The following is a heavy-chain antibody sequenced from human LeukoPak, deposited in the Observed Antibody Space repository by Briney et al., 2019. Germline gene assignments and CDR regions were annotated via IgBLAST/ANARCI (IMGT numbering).Heavy chain of an antibody. CDR2: INPSGGST. J-gene: IGHJ4*02. Sequence: ASVKVSCEASGYTFNDYYIHWVRQAPGQGLEWMGIINPSGGSTSYAQKFQGRVTMTRDMSTSTVYMELSSLRSEDTAVYYCARGRPLGANFWVYWGQGTLVTVSS. CDR3: ARGRPLGANFWVY. D-gene: IGHD3-16*01. V-gene: IGHV1-46*02. CDR1: GYTFNDYY.